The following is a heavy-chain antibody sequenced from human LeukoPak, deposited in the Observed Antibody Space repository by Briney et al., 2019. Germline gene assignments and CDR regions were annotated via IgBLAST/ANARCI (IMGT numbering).Heavy chain of an antibody. CDR2: IYTSGST. D-gene: IGHD5-18*01. Sequence: SETLSLTCTVSGGSISSYYWSWIRQPAGKGLEWIGRIYTSGSTNYNPSLKSRVTMSVDTSKNQFSLKLSSVTAADTAVYYCARDWVRRFSGYSYGYYYYMDVWGKGTTVTVSS. CDR1: GGSISSYY. J-gene: IGHJ6*03. V-gene: IGHV4-4*07. CDR3: ARDWVRRFSGYSYGYYYYMDV.